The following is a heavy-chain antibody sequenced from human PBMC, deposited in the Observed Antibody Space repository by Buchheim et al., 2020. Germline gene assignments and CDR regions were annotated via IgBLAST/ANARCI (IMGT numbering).Heavy chain of an antibody. D-gene: IGHD3-22*01. J-gene: IGHJ4*02. CDR1: GFTFSSYA. CDR2: ISGSGGST. Sequence: EVQLLESGGGLVQPGGSLRLSCAASGFTFSSYAMSWVRQAPGKGLEWVSAISGSGGSTYYADSVKGRFTISRDNSKNTQYLQMNSLRAEDTAVYYCAKVHISGYYYDSSGYRAHFDYWGQGTL. V-gene: IGHV3-23*01. CDR3: AKVHISGYYYDSSGYRAHFDY.